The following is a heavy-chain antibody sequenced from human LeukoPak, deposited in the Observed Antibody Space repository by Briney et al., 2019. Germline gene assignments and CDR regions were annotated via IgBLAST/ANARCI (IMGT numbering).Heavy chain of an antibody. Sequence: SETLSLTCAVSGGSISSSNWWSWVRQPPGKGLEWIGELYHSGSTNYNPSLKSRVTISVDKSKNQFSLKLTSVTAADTAVYYCARYSSGWYGGYYFDYWGQGTLVTVSS. CDR2: LYHSGST. V-gene: IGHV4-4*02. CDR1: GGSISSSNW. D-gene: IGHD6-19*01. J-gene: IGHJ4*02. CDR3: ARYSSGWYGGYYFDY.